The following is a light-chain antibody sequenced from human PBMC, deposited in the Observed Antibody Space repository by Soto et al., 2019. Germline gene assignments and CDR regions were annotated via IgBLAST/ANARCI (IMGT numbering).Light chain of an antibody. CDR3: QQYNSART. CDR1: QSIGNE. J-gene: IGKJ2*02. Sequence: DIQMTQSPSTLSASIGDRVTISCRASQSIGNELAWCQQKPGKAPKVLIYDASNLESGVPSRFSGSGSGTEFILTISSLQPDDFATYYCQQYNSARTFGQGTKLEIK. CDR2: DAS. V-gene: IGKV1-5*01.